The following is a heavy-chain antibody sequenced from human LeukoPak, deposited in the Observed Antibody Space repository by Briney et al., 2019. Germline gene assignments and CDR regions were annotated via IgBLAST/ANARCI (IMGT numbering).Heavy chain of an antibody. CDR1: GGSISSYY. J-gene: IGHJ4*02. CDR2: MSYSGST. D-gene: IGHD2-15*01. CDR3: ARGYCRGGSCYRTFFDQ. V-gene: IGHV4-59*01. Sequence: SETLSPTCTVSGGSISSYYWSWIRQPPGKGLEWIGYMSYSGSTNYNSTLKSRVTISLDTSKNQVSLKLNSVTAADTAVYYCARGYCRGGSCYRTFFDQWGQGTLVTVSS.